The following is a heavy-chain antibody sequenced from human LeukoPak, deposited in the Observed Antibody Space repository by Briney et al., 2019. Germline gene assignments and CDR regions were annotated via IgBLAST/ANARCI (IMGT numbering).Heavy chain of an antibody. CDR3: AKKLWPHDAFDI. CDR2: INYSGAT. CDR1: GVSMRDYY. V-gene: IGHV4-59*12. J-gene: IGHJ3*02. D-gene: IGHD2/OR15-2a*01. Sequence: SETLSLTCSVSGVSMRDYYWIWIRQPPGRGLEWIGYINYSGATNYTPSLKSRVTISVDKSKKQFSLKLRSVTAADTAVYYCAKKLWPHDAFDIWGHGTLVTVSS.